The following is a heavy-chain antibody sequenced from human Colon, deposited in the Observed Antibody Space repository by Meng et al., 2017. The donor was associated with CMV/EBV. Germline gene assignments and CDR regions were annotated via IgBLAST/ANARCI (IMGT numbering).Heavy chain of an antibody. CDR3: ARGAYTSAHYFDF. V-gene: IGHV3-74*01. D-gene: IGHD3-16*01. CDR1: GFTFSYFW. Sequence: GGSLRLSCVASGFTFSYFWIHWVRQAPGKGLVWVSRINNDGGGTIYADSVKGRFTISRDNAKNSLYLQMDNLRVEDTATYYCARGAYTSAHYFDFWGQGTLVTVSS. CDR2: INNDGGGT. J-gene: IGHJ4*02.